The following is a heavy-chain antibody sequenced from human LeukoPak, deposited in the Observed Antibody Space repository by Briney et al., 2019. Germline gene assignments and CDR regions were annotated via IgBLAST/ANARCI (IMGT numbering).Heavy chain of an antibody. CDR1: GFVFSDYW. CDR2: IISDGSGS. D-gene: IGHD3-9*01. V-gene: IGHV3-74*01. J-gene: IGHJ4*02. Sequence: PGGSLRLSCAASGFVFSDYWMHWVRQAPGKGAVWVSRIISDGSGSTYADSVKGRFTTSRDNAKNTLYLQMNSLTAEDSAVYYCEKTNLTTGPYDYWGQGTLVAVSS. CDR3: EKTNLTTGPYDY.